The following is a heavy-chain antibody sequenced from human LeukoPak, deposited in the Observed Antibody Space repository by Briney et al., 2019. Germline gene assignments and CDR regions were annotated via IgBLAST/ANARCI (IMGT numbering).Heavy chain of an antibody. CDR3: ATSNNYKYFYYYMDV. J-gene: IGHJ6*03. CDR2: IYTSGST. CDR1: GGSISSGSYY. V-gene: IGHV4-61*02. D-gene: IGHD4-11*01. Sequence: SETLSLTCTVSGGSISSGSYYWSWIRQPAGKGLEWIGRIYTSGSTNYNPSLKSRVTISVDTSKNQFSLKLSSVTAADTAVYYCATSNNYKYFYYYMDVWGKGTTVTVSS.